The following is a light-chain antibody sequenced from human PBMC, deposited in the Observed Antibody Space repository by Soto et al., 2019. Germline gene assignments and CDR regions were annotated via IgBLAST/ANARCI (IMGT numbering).Light chain of an antibody. V-gene: IGKV3-15*01. CDR3: QHYNNWPLT. Sequence: EIVMTQSPATLSVSPGERASLSCRASQSVSSNLAWYQQKPGQTPRLLIYATSTRATGIPARFSGSGSGTELTITISSLQSEDFEVYYCQHYNNWPLTFGGGTKVDIK. CDR1: QSVSSN. J-gene: IGKJ4*01. CDR2: ATS.